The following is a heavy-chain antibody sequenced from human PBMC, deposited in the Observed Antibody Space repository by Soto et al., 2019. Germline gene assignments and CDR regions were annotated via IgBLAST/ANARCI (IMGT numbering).Heavy chain of an antibody. CDR3: ARDKLDYYYAMDV. CDR1: GFTFSSSS. J-gene: IGHJ6*02. Sequence: GESLKISCAASGFTFSSSSMHWVRRAPGKGLEWVAVMTYDGITKYYADSVKGRFTVSSDNSENTLYLQMDSLRAEDTAVYYCARDKLDYYYAMDVWGQGTTVTVSS. V-gene: IGHV3-30-3*01. CDR2: MTYDGITK. D-gene: IGHD6-13*01.